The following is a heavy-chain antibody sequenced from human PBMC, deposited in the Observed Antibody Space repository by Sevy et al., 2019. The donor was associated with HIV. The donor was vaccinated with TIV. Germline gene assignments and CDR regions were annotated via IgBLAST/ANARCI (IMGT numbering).Heavy chain of an antibody. CDR3: GRAEGYCVVERCYGGSVTAFDI. Sequence: GGFLRLSCAASGFTFSDYAMHWVRQVPGKGLEWVSGISWNSGATGYADSVRGRFTISRENTKNSLYLHMNSLRVEDTAFYYDGRAEGYCVVERCYGGSVTAFDIWGEGTMVTVSS. CDR2: ISWNSGAT. J-gene: IGHJ3*02. CDR1: GFTFSDYA. D-gene: IGHD2-15*01. V-gene: IGHV3-9*01.